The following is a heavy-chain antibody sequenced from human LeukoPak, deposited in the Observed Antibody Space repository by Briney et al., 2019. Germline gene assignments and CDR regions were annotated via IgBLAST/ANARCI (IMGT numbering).Heavy chain of an antibody. V-gene: IGHV4-39*01. Sequence: PSETLSLTCTVYGGSIGSSSYYWGWIRQPPGKGLERIGSIYYSGSTYYNPSLKSRVTISVDTSRNQFSLKLSSVTAADTAVYYCARHVGYSSSWYPDYYYYYYMDVWGKGTTVTVSS. CDR1: GGSIGSSSYY. CDR2: IYYSGST. D-gene: IGHD6-13*01. J-gene: IGHJ6*03. CDR3: ARHVGYSSSWYPDYYYYYYMDV.